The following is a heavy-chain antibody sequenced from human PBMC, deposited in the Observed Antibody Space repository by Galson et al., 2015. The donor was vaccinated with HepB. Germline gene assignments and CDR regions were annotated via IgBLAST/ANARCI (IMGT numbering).Heavy chain of an antibody. D-gene: IGHD2-21*01. CDR3: ARELMWWHHSAFDI. J-gene: IGHJ3*02. V-gene: IGHV3-30*04. CDR1: GFTFSSYA. Sequence: SLRLSCAASGFTFSSYAMHWVRQAPGKGLEWVAVISYDGSNKYYADSVKGRFTVSRDNSKNTLYLQMNSLRAEDTAVYYCARELMWWHHSAFDIWGQGTMVTVSS. CDR2: ISYDGSNK.